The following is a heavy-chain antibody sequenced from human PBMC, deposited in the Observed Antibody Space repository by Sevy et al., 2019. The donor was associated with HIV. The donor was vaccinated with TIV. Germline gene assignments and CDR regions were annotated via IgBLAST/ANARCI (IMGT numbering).Heavy chain of an antibody. CDR2: ISWNSGSI. J-gene: IGHJ6*02. V-gene: IGHV3-9*01. D-gene: IGHD3-22*01. CDR1: GFTFDDYA. Sequence: GGSLRLSCAASGFTFDDYAMHWVRQAPGKGLEWVSGISWNSGSIGYADSVKGRFTISRDNAKNSLYLQMNSLRAEDTALYYCAKDYYDSSGYYKGYYYYYGMDVWGQGTTVIVS. CDR3: AKDYYDSSGYYKGYYYYYGMDV.